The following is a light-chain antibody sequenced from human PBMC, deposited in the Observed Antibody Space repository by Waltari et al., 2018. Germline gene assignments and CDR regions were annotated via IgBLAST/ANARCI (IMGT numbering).Light chain of an antibody. CDR3: CSYAGSYTLGV. Sequence: QSALTQPRSVSGSPGQSVTISCTGTSSDVGGYHYVSWYQQHPGKAPKLMIYDVSKRPSGVPDRFSGSKSGNTASLTISGLQAEDEADYYCCSYAGSYTLGVFGTGTKVTVL. V-gene: IGLV2-11*01. J-gene: IGLJ1*01. CDR2: DVS. CDR1: SSDVGGYHY.